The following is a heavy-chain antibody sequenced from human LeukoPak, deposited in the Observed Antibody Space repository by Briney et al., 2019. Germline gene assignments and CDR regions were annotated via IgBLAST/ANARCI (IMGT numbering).Heavy chain of an antibody. CDR2: INPNSGGT. D-gene: IGHD1-26*01. CDR1: GYTFTGYY. J-gene: IGHJ4*02. V-gene: IGHV1-2*02. CDR3: ASCDNSGSPDY. Sequence: ASVKVSCKASGYTFTGYYMHWVRQAPGQGLEWMGWINPNSGGTNYAQKFQGRVTMTTDTSTSTAYMELRSLRSDDTAVYYCASCDNSGSPDYWGQGTLVTVSS.